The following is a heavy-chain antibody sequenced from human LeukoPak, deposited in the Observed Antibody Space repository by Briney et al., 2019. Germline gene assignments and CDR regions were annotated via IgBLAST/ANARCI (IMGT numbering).Heavy chain of an antibody. D-gene: IGHD6-19*01. Sequence: EGSLRLSCAASGFTFSSYEMNWVRQAPGKGLEWVSYIGSSGSTIYYADSVMGRFTISRDNAKNSLYLQMNSLGAEDTAVYYCARAARIAVAGTYPDYWGQGTLVTVSS. CDR2: IGSSGSTI. CDR3: ARAARIAVAGTYPDY. CDR1: GFTFSSYE. J-gene: IGHJ4*02. V-gene: IGHV3-48*03.